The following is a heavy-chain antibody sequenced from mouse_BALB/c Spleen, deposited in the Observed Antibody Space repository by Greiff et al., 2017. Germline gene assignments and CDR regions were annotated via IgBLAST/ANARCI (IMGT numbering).Heavy chain of an antibody. V-gene: IGHV5-9-4*01. CDR2: ISSGGSYT. CDR1: GFTFSSYA. J-gene: IGHJ2*01. CDR3: ARDLGEYYFDY. Sequence: VQLKESGGGLVKPGGSLKLSCAASGFTFSSYAMSWVRQSPEKRLEWVAEISSGGSYTYYPDTVTGRFIISRDNAKNTLYLEMSSLRSEDTAMYYCARDLGEYYFDYWGQGTTLTVSS.